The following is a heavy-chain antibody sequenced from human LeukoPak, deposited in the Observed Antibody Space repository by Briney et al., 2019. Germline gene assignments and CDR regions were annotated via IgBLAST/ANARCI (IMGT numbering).Heavy chain of an antibody. CDR2: ISGSGGST. J-gene: IGHJ4*02. Sequence: GGSLRLSCAASGFTFSSYAMSWVRQAPGKGLEWVSAISGSGGSTYYADSVKGRFTISRDNAKNSLYLQMNSLRAEDTAIYYCTRVGYIDEGIDYWGQGTLVTVSS. V-gene: IGHV3-23*01. CDR3: TRVGYIDEGIDY. D-gene: IGHD5-24*01. CDR1: GFTFSSYA.